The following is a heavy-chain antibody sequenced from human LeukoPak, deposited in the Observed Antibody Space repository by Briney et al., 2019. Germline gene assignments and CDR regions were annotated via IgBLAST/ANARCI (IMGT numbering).Heavy chain of an antibody. CDR1: GGSISSSSYY. Sequence: SETLSLTCTVSGGSISSSSYYWGWIRQPPGKGLEWIGSIYCSGSTYYNPSLKSRVTISVDTSKNQFSLKLSSVTAADTAVYYCARRFAGSYGIYFDYWGQGTLVTVSS. CDR2: IYCSGST. V-gene: IGHV4-39*01. CDR3: ARRFAGSYGIYFDY. J-gene: IGHJ4*02. D-gene: IGHD1-26*01.